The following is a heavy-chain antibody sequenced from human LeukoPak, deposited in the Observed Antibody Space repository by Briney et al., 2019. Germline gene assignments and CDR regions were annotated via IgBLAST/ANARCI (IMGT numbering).Heavy chain of an antibody. V-gene: IGHV1-18*03. J-gene: IGHJ4*02. CDR3: ARDRTSDYVWGSYRHDY. CDR2: ISAYNGNT. Sequence: ASVKVSCKASGGTFSSYAISWVRQAPGQGLEWMGWISAYNGNTNYAQKLQGRVTMTTDTSTSTAYMELRSLRSDDMAVYYCARDRTSDYVWGSYRHDYWGQGTLVTVSS. CDR1: GGTFSSYA. D-gene: IGHD3-16*02.